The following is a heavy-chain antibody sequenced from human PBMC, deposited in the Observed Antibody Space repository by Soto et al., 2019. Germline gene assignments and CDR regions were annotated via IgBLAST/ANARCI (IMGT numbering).Heavy chain of an antibody. V-gene: IGHV4-30-4*01. CDR2: IYYSGST. D-gene: IGHD5-12*01. Sequence: QVQLQEAGPGLMKPSQTLSLTCSVSGGSINSGDYYWSWIRQSPGKGLEWIGYIYYSGSTYYNPSLKSRSTISIETAKNQGFLNVYSVTAADTAVYYCARLYTGYEAFDYWGQGTLVTGSS. CDR3: ARLYTGYEAFDY. J-gene: IGHJ4*02. CDR1: GGSINSGDYY.